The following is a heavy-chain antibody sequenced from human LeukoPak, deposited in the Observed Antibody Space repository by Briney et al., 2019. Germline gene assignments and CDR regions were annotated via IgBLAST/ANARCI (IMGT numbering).Heavy chain of an antibody. V-gene: IGHV4-59*01. CDR2: IYYSGGT. J-gene: IGHJ4*02. CDR3: ARGPVTTGYFAY. Sequence: SETLSLTCTVSGASSTTSYWSWIRQPPGKGLEWIGYIYYSGGTNYNPSLKSRVTISVHTSKNQFSLKLRSVTAADTAVYFCARGPVTTGYFAYWGQGTLVTVSS. CDR1: GASSTTSY. D-gene: IGHD4-17*01.